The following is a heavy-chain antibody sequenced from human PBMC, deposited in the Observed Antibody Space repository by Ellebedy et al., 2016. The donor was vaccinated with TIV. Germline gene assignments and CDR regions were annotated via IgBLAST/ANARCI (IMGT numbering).Heavy chain of an antibody. Sequence: MPSETLSLTCSVSGYSFSSGLYWDWIRQPPGRGLEWIGSIYLSGSTYYNPSLKSRLSISIDTSKNHFSLNLTSVTAADTAMYYCARRPISSAFDIWGQGTMVIVSS. CDR2: IYLSGST. CDR1: GYSFSSGLY. CDR3: ARRPISSAFDI. V-gene: IGHV4-38-2*02. J-gene: IGHJ3*02. D-gene: IGHD6-6*01.